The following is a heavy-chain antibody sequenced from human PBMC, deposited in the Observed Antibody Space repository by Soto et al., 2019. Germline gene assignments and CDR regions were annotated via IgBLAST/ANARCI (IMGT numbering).Heavy chain of an antibody. CDR1: GGSFSGYY. Sequence: KSSETLSLTCAVYGGSFSGYYWTWIRQPPGKGREWIGEINHSGTINFNPSLKSRLTISLDTSKKHFSLKLSSVTDADTAAYYCARADRTLVTSYSLDVWGQGTTVTVSS. D-gene: IGHD2-21*02. CDR3: ARADRTLVTSYSLDV. V-gene: IGHV4-34*01. CDR2: INHSGTI. J-gene: IGHJ6*02.